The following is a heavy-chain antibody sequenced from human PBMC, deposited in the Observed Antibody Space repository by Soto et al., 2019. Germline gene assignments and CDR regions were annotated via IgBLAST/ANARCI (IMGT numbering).Heavy chain of an antibody. V-gene: IGHV6-1*01. CDR1: GDRVSSNSSA. CDR2: TYYRSKLYN. D-gene: IGHD6-19*01. CDR3: ARDDMGVAVAGFDI. Sequence: SQTLSRTFVISGDRVSSNSSAWNCISQSPSRGLEWLGRTYYRSKLYNDYAVSVKSRITINPDTSKNQFSLQLNSVTPEDTAVYYFARDDMGVAVAGFDIWGQGTMVTVSS. J-gene: IGHJ3*02.